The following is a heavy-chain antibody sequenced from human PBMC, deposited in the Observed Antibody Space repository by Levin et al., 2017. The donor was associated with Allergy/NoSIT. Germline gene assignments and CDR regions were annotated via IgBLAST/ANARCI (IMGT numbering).Heavy chain of an antibody. V-gene: IGHV1-2*02. Sequence: ASVKVSCKASGYTFTGYYMHWVRQAPGQGLEWMGWINPNSGGTNYAQKFQGRVTMTRDTSISTAYMELSRLRSDDTAVYYCARGGSGWYYYYYYGMDVWGQGTTVTVSS. J-gene: IGHJ6*02. CDR3: ARGGSGWYYYYYYGMDV. CDR2: INPNSGGT. D-gene: IGHD6-19*01. CDR1: GYTFTGYY.